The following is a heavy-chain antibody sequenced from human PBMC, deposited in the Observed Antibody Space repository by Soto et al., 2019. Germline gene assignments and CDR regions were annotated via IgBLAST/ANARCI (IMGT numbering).Heavy chain of an antibody. V-gene: IGHV4-34*01. CDR2: INHSGST. J-gene: IGHJ4*02. D-gene: IGHD3-9*01. Sequence: SETLSLTCAVYGGSFSGYYWSWIRQPPGKGLEWIGEINHSGSTNYNPSLKSRVTISVDTSKNQFSLKLNSVTAADSAVYLCARLEGLATISYYFDFWGPGALVTVSS. CDR1: GGSFSGYY. CDR3: ARLEGLATISYYFDF.